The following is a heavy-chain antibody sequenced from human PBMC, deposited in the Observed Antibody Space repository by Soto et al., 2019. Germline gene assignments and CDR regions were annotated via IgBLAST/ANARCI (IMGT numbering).Heavy chain of an antibody. CDR3: AKDSPAGVRYYGMDV. CDR1: GFTLSSYA. D-gene: IGHD2-21*01. V-gene: IGHV3-23*01. J-gene: IGHJ6*02. CDR2: ISGSGGST. Sequence: GGSLRLSCAASGFTLSSYAMSWVRQAPGKGLEWVSAISGSGGSTYYADSVKGRFTISRDNSKNTLYLQMNSLRAEDTAVYYCAKDSPAGVRYYGMDVWGQGTTVTVSS.